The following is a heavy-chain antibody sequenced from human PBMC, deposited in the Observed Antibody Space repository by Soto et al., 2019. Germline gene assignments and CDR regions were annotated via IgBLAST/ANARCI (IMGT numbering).Heavy chain of an antibody. CDR1: GAPISSGDSF. CDR2: IFYTGTT. Sequence: QVLLQESGPGLVKPSQTLSLTCTVSGAPISSGDSFWSWIRQHPGKGLEWIGFIFYTGTTYYNPSLKSRITMSADTFKNQFSLNLTSVNVADTAVYFCARVRCSGGSCYPEAFDDWGQGTLVVVSS. D-gene: IGHD2-15*01. V-gene: IGHV4-31*03. CDR3: ARVRCSGGSCYPEAFDD. J-gene: IGHJ4*02.